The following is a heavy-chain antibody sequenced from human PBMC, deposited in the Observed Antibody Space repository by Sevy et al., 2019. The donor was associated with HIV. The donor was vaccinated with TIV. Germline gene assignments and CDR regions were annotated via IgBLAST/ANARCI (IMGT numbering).Heavy chain of an antibody. V-gene: IGHV3-21*01. CDR3: ARGVGVVGGVIDS. Sequence: GGSLRLSCAASGFTFSSYSMNWVRQAPGKGLEWVSSISSRNLYIYYVDSVKGRFTISRDNAKNSLDLQMNSLRAEDKAVYYCARGVGVVGGVIDSWGQGTLVTVSS. D-gene: IGHD3-10*01. CDR2: ISSRNLYI. J-gene: IGHJ4*02. CDR1: GFTFSSYS.